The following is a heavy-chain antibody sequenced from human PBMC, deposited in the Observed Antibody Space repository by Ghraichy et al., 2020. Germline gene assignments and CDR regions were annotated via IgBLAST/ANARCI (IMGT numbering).Heavy chain of an antibody. CDR1: GGTFSSYA. J-gene: IGHJ4*02. D-gene: IGHD2-15*01. Sequence: SVKVSCKASGGTFSSYAISWVRQAPGQGLEWMGRIIPILGIANYAQKFQGRVTITADKSTSTAYMELSSLRSEDTAVYYCARNLGYCSGGSCYEYYFDYWGQGTLVTVSS. CDR2: IIPILGIA. CDR3: ARNLGYCSGGSCYEYYFDY. V-gene: IGHV1-69*04.